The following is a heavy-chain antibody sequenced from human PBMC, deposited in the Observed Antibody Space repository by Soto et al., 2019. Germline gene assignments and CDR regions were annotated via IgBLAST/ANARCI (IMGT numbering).Heavy chain of an antibody. CDR2: INWNGGTT. Sequence: EVQLVESGGGVVRPGGSLRLYCVASGFIFDDSGMNWVRQVPGKGLEWASGINWNGGTTHYADSVKGRFTISRDNAKNSLYLQMNSLRVEDTALYYCAKSQSPMVRGVIAAFDYRGQGTLVTVS. CDR3: AKSQSPMVRGVIAAFDY. CDR1: GFIFDDSG. J-gene: IGHJ4*02. D-gene: IGHD3-10*01. V-gene: IGHV3-20*04.